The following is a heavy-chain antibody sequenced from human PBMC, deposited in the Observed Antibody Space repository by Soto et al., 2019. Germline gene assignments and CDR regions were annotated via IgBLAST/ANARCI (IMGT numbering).Heavy chain of an antibody. Sequence: EVQLVESGGGLVQPGGSLRLSCAASGFTFRSYWMSWVRQAPGKGLEWVANIKQDGSEKNYVDSVKGRFTISRDNAKNSLYLQMNSLRAEDTAVYYCARVRYKEESVYYYYGMDVWGQGTTVTVSS. CDR1: GFTFRSYW. D-gene: IGHD5-18*01. J-gene: IGHJ6*02. CDR2: IKQDGSEK. V-gene: IGHV3-7*05. CDR3: ARVRYKEESVYYYYGMDV.